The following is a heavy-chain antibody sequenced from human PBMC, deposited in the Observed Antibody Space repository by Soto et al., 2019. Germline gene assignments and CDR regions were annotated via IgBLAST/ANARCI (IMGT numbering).Heavy chain of an antibody. J-gene: IGHJ5*02. D-gene: IGHD3-10*01. Sequence: ASGEGLLQGFWLHLYQLWYQLVRQAPGQGLEWMGWISAYNGNTNYAQKLQGRVTMTTDTSTSTAYMELRSLRSDDTAVYYCARGSYYGSGSGNWFDPWGQGTLVTVSS. V-gene: IGHV1-18*01. CDR2: ISAYNGNT. CDR1: LHLYQLW. CDR3: ARGSYYGSGSGNWFDP.